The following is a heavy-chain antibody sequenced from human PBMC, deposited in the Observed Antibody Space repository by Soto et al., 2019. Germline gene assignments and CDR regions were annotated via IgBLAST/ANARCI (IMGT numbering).Heavy chain of an antibody. V-gene: IGHV1-46*01. D-gene: IGHD3-10*02. CDR1: GYTFTSHY. Sequence: GASVKVSCKASGYTFTSHYMHWVRQAPGQGLEWMGLINPSAGSTSYAQKFQGRVTMTRDTSTSTVYMELSSLRSEDTAVYYCARVITMSRFDPWGQGTLVTVSS. CDR3: ARVITMSRFDP. J-gene: IGHJ5*02. CDR2: INPSAGST.